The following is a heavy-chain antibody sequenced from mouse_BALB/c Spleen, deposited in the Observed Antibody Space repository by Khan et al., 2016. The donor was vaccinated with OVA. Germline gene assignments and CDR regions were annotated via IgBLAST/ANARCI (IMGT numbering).Heavy chain of an antibody. CDR2: IRSGGTT. Sequence: QVQLKESGPGLVQPSQSLSITCTVSGCSLNTYGIHWIRQSQGKGLEWLGVIRSGGTTDYNGAFISRLNITKDNFKSQVFFKMNSLQADDTVLYFCARNSYMYDFTYWGQGTLVTVSA. CDR3: ARNSYMYDFTY. D-gene: IGHD2-14*01. CDR1: GCSLNTYG. V-gene: IGHV2-2*01. J-gene: IGHJ3*01.